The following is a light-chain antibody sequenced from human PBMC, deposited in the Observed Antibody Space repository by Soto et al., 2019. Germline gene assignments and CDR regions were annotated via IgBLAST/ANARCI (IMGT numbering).Light chain of an antibody. CDR1: QSVSGW. CDR3: QQYYSYSPYP. CDR2: DAS. J-gene: IGKJ2*01. V-gene: IGKV1-5*01. Sequence: DIQMTQSPSTLSASVGDRVTITCRASQSVSGWLAWYQQRPGKAPELLIYDASTLKSGVPARFSGSGSWTEFTLTISSLQHDDFATYYCQQYYSYSPYPFGQGTKLEIK.